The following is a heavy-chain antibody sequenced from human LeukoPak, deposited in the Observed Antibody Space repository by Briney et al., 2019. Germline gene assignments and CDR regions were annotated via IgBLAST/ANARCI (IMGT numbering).Heavy chain of an antibody. J-gene: IGHJ3*02. CDR3: VAYSSRDADAFDI. D-gene: IGHD6-13*01. V-gene: IGHV3-53*01. CDR2: IYSGVNT. CDR1: GFAVSSNY. Sequence: GGSLRLSCAASGFAVSSNYMTWVRQAPGKGLEWVSAIYSGVNTYYADSVKGRFTISRDNSKNTLHLQMNSLRAEDTAVYYCVAYSSRDADAFDIWGQGTMVTVSS.